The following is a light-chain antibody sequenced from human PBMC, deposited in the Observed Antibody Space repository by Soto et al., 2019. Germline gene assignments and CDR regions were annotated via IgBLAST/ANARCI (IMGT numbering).Light chain of an antibody. CDR2: GHS. Sequence: QSVLTQPTSVSGAPGQRVTISCSGSSSNIGAGYDVHWYQQLPGTAPKLLIYGHSNRPSGVPDRFSGSKSGTSASLAITGLQVEDEADYYCQSYDSSLSGSNVFGTGTKLTVL. CDR1: SSNIGAGYD. CDR3: QSYDSSLSGSNV. J-gene: IGLJ1*01. V-gene: IGLV1-40*01.